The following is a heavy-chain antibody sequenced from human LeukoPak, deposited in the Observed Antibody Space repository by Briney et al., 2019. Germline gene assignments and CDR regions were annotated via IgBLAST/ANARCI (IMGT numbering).Heavy chain of an antibody. J-gene: IGHJ4*02. V-gene: IGHV4-4*07. CDR1: GGSINDYY. Sequence: PSETLSLTCIVSGGSINDYYWTWIRQPAGKGLEWIGRIYTTGSTNYNPSLKSRVIMSVDTSMNQISLKLPSVTAADTAVYYCARSIGSWPKGKIFDSWGQGTLVTVSS. CDR2: IYTTGST. CDR3: ARSIGSWPKGKIFDS. D-gene: IGHD6-13*01.